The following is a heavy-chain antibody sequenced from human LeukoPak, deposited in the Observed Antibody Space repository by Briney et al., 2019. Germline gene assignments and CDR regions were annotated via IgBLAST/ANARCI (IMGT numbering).Heavy chain of an antibody. D-gene: IGHD4-17*01. CDR1: GFTFSSYG. V-gene: IGHV3-33*01. CDR3: AGDSGDYYFDY. Sequence: PGGSLRLSCAAPGFTFSSYGMHWVRQAPGKGLEWVAVIWYDGSNKYYADSVKGRFTISRDNSKNTLYLQMNSLRAEDTAVYYCAGDSGDYYFDYWGQGTLVTVSS. CDR2: IWYDGSNK. J-gene: IGHJ4*02.